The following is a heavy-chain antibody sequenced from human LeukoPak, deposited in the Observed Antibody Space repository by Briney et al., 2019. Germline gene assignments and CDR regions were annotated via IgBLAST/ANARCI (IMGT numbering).Heavy chain of an antibody. CDR2: ISSSGTTK. J-gene: IGHJ5*01. D-gene: IGHD2-15*01. V-gene: IGHV3-48*02. CDR3: AAEGYCSGGSCYTNWFDS. Sequence: GSLRLSCVASGFTFSSYSMNWVRQAPGKGLEWVSYISSSGTTKYYADSVKGRFTISRDNVKNSLYLQMNSLRDEDTAVYYCAAEGYCSGGSCYTNWFDSWGQGPLVTVSS. CDR1: GFTFSSYS.